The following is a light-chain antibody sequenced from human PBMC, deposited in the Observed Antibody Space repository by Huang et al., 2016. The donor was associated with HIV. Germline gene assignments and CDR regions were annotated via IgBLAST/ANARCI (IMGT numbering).Light chain of an antibody. J-gene: IGKJ4*01. V-gene: IGKV3-20*01. Sequence: DIVLTQSPGTLSLSPGERATLSCRASQSLRNTNYLAWYQHKPAQAPRLLIYHASKRPTGIPDRFSGSGSGTDFTLTISGLEPGDFALYYCQQYGASPLTFGGGTMVEIK. CDR3: QQYGASPLT. CDR2: HAS. CDR1: QSLRNTNY.